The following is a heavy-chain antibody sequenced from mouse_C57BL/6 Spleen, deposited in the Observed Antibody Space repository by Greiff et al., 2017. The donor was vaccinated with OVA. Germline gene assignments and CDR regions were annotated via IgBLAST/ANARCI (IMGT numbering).Heavy chain of an antibody. V-gene: IGHV1-26*01. Sequence: VQLQQSGPELVKPGASVKISCKASGYTFTDYYMNWVKQSHGKSLEWIGDINPNNGGTSYNQKFKGKATLTVDKSSSTAYMELRSLTSEDSAGYYCARPSNTTVGYVDVWGTGTTVTVSS. J-gene: IGHJ1*03. CDR3: ARPSNTTVGYVDV. CDR2: INPNNGGT. D-gene: IGHD1-1*01. CDR1: GYTFTDYY.